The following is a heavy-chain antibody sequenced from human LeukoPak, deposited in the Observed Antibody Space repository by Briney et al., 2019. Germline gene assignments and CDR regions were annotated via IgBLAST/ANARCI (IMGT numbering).Heavy chain of an antibody. J-gene: IGHJ3*02. Sequence: GGSLRLSCGASGFTFNTYGMHWVRQAPGKGLEWVSVISHDGSHQYYADSVKGRFTISRDNSKNTVHLQMNSLRAEDMALYYCAKGLGPQYTIDAFDIWGQGTMVTVSS. V-gene: IGHV3-30*18. CDR1: GFTFNTYG. CDR2: ISHDGSHQ. D-gene: IGHD3-16*01. CDR3: AKGLGPQYTIDAFDI.